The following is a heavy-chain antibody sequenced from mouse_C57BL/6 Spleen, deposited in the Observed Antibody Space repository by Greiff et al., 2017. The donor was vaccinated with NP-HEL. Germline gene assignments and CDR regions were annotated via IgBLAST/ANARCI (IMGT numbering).Heavy chain of an antibody. V-gene: IGHV1-82*01. CDR3: APNLAWFAY. Sequence: QVQLQQSGPELVKPGASVKISCKASGYAFSSSWMNWVKQRPGKGLEWIGRIYPGDGDTNYNGKFKGKATLTADKSSSTAYMKLSSLTSEDSAVYFCAPNLAWFAYWGQGTLVTVSA. CDR2: IYPGDGDT. J-gene: IGHJ3*01. D-gene: IGHD4-1*01. CDR1: GYAFSSSW.